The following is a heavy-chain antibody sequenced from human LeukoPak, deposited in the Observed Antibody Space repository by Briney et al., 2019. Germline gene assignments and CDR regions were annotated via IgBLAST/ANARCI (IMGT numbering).Heavy chain of an antibody. Sequence: PGGSLRLSCAASGFTFSSYSMNWVRQAPGKGLEWVSSISSSSSYIYYADSVKGRFTISRDNAKNSLYLQMKSLRAEDTAVYYCARDRESSSWFYYRGQGTLVTVSS. J-gene: IGHJ4*02. CDR2: ISSSSSYI. D-gene: IGHD6-13*01. CDR3: ARDRESSSWFYY. V-gene: IGHV3-21*01. CDR1: GFTFSSYS.